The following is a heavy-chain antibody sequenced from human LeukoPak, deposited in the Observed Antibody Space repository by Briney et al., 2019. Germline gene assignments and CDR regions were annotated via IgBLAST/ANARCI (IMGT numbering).Heavy chain of an antibody. D-gene: IGHD3-3*02. Sequence: SGGSLRLSCAASGFTFSSYAMSWVRQAPGKGLEWVSAISGSGGSTYYADSVKGRFTISRDNSKNTLYLQMNSLRAEDTAVYYCAKSPIFGVAIDYWGQGTLVTVSS. V-gene: IGHV3-23*01. CDR1: GFTFSSYA. J-gene: IGHJ4*02. CDR3: AKSPIFGVAIDY. CDR2: ISGSGGST.